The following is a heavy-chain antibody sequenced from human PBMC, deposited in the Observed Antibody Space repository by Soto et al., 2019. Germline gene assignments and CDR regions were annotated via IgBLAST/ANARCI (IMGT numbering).Heavy chain of an antibody. Sequence: GGSLRLSCAASGFTFSSYGMHWVRQAPGKGLEWVAVISYDGSNKYYADSVKGRFTISRDSSKNTLYLQMNSLRAEDTAVYYCAKDPTSRYYDFWSGYHPLDYWGQGTLVTVSS. CDR3: AKDPTSRYYDFWSGYHPLDY. D-gene: IGHD3-3*01. CDR1: GFTFSSYG. J-gene: IGHJ4*02. CDR2: ISYDGSNK. V-gene: IGHV3-30*18.